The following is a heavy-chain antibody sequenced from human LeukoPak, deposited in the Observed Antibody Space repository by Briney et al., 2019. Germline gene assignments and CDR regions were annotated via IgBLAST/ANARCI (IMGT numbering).Heavy chain of an antibody. V-gene: IGHV3-23*01. D-gene: IGHD6-6*01. J-gene: IGHJ5*02. Sequence: GGSLRLSCAASGFTFSSYGMSWVRQAPGKGLEWVSAISGSGDSTYYADSVKGRFTISRDNSKNTLYLQMNSLRAEDTAVYYCARDKYSSSSRWFDPWGQGTLVTVSS. CDR3: ARDKYSSSSRWFDP. CDR2: ISGSGDST. CDR1: GFTFSSYG.